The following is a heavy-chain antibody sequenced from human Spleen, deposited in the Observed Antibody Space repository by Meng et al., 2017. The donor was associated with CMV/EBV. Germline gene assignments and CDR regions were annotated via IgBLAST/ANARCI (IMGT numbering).Heavy chain of an antibody. J-gene: IGHJ4*02. CDR2: IYYTGST. CDR3: ARGYSYFDY. Sequence: LSCGVSDVSISRGGNYWSWIRQQPGKGLEWIGYIYYTGSTYYNPSLRSRFTLSVDTSKNQFSLKVSSVTAADTAVYYCARGYSYFDYWGQGTLVTVSS. V-gene: IGHV4-31*11. CDR1: DVSISRGGNY. D-gene: IGHD1-1*01.